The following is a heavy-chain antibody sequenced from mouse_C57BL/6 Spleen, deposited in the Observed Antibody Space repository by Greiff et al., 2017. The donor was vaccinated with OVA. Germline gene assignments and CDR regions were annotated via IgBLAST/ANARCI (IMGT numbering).Heavy chain of an antibody. D-gene: IGHD1-1*01. CDR3: ARTPRFTTVVGFDY. J-gene: IGHJ2*01. CDR2: ISSGSSTI. CDR1: GFTFSDYG. V-gene: IGHV5-17*01. Sequence: EVQGVESGGGLVKPGGSLKLSCAASGFTFSDYGMHWVRQAPEKGLEWVAYISSGSSTIYYADTVKGRFTISRDNAKNTLFLQMTSLRSEDTAMDYCARTPRFTTVVGFDYWGQGTTLTVSS.